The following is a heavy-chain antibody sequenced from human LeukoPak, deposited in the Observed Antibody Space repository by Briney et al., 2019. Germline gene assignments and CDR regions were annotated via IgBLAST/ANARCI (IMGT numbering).Heavy chain of an antibody. CDR2: INSGGNGV. J-gene: IGHJ4*02. D-gene: IGHD4-23*01. CDR1: GFTFSSYE. V-gene: IGHV3-48*03. CDR3: ARDSRTTVGAIRFADF. Sequence: PGGSLRLSCAASGFTFSSYEMNWVRQAPGKGLEWVSYINSGGNGVHYADSVKGRFTISRDNAKNSLYLQVNSLRAEDTAVYYCARDSRTTVGAIRFADFWGQGALVTVSS.